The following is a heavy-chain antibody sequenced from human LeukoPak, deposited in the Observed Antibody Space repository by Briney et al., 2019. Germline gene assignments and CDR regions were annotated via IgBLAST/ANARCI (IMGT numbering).Heavy chain of an antibody. CDR2: INPVGGST. CDR3: ARVSEYYDILTGYYIADYYGMDV. V-gene: IGHV1-46*04. J-gene: IGHJ6*02. CDR1: GYTFTSYY. Sequence: ASVKVSCKASGYTFTSYYIHWVRQAPGQGLEWMGLINPVGGSTSYAQKLQGRVSMTRDTSASTAYMELSSLRSEDTAVYYCARVSEYYDILTGYYIADYYGMDVWGQGTTVTVSS. D-gene: IGHD3-9*01.